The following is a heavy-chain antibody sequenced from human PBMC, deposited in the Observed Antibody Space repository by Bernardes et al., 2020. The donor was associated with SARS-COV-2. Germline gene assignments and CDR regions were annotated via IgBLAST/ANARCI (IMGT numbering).Heavy chain of an antibody. D-gene: IGHD3-10*01. Sequence: SETLSLTCTVSGGSIGSYYWAWIRQPPGKGLEWIGYIYYSGSTNYNPSLKSRVTISVDRSQNQFSLNLSSVTPADTAVYYCARDWSHRVRRGFALWGRGTLVTVSS. CDR1: GGSIGSYY. J-gene: IGHJ2*01. CDR3: ARDWSHRVRRGFAL. V-gene: IGHV4-59*01. CDR2: IYYSGST.